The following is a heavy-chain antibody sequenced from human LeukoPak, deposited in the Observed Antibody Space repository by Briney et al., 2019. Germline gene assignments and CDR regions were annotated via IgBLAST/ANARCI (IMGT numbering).Heavy chain of an antibody. D-gene: IGHD5-12*01. Sequence: GGSLRLSCAASGFTFSHFWMSWVRQAPGKGLEWVAYIKKTGSETYYVDSVKGRFTITRDNTRNSLFLQMYSLRAEDTAVYYCAKERDIVATTYFDYWGQGTLVTVSS. V-gene: IGHV3-7*03. CDR2: IKKTGSET. CDR3: AKERDIVATTYFDY. J-gene: IGHJ4*02. CDR1: GFTFSHFW.